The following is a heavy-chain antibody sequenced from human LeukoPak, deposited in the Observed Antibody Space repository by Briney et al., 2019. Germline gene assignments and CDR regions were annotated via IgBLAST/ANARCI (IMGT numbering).Heavy chain of an antibody. CDR2: ISAYNGNT. J-gene: IGHJ3*02. CDR1: GYTFTSYG. CDR3: ARERITGIVGNDAFDI. Sequence: ASVKVSCKASGYTFTSYGISWVRQAPGQGLEWMGWISAYNGNTNYAQKLQGRVTMTTDTSTSTAYMELRSLRSDDTAVYYCARERITGIVGNDAFDIWGQGTMVTVSS. D-gene: IGHD1-26*01. V-gene: IGHV1-18*01.